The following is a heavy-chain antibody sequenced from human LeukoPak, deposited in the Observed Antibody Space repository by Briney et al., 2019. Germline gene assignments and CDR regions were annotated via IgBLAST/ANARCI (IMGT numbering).Heavy chain of an antibody. D-gene: IGHD2-15*01. CDR2: ISSSGSAI. V-gene: IGHV3-48*03. Sequence: GGSLRLSCAASGFTFSSYEMNWVRQAPGKGLEWVSYISSSGSAIYYADSVKGRFTISGDNAKNSLYLQMNSLRAEDTAVYYCARDYCSGGSCYNYFDYWGQGTLVTVSS. J-gene: IGHJ4*02. CDR3: ARDYCSGGSCYNYFDY. CDR1: GFTFSSYE.